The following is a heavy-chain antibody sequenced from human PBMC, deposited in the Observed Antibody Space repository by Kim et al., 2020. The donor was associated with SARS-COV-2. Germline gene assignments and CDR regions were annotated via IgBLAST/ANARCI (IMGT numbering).Heavy chain of an antibody. J-gene: IGHJ3*02. CDR3: AGLDAFDI. V-gene: IGHV7-4-1*02. CDR2: ITGNP. Sequence: ITGNPTYAQGFTGRFVFSLDTAVSTAYLQISSLKAEDTAVYYCAGLDAFDIWGQGTMVTVSS.